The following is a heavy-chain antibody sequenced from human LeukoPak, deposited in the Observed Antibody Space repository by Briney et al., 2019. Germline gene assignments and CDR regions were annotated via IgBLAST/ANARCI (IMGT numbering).Heavy chain of an antibody. Sequence: SGGCLRLSCAASGFTFSNSGMHWVRQAPGKGLEWVAVIWYDGSNEYYADAVKGRFIISRDNSKNTVYLQMNRLRVEDTSVYYCAREISMFVNAFDLWGQGTLVAVSS. CDR1: GFTFSNSG. CDR3: AREISMFVNAFDL. CDR2: IWYDGSNE. V-gene: IGHV3-33*01. D-gene: IGHD3-10*02. J-gene: IGHJ3*01.